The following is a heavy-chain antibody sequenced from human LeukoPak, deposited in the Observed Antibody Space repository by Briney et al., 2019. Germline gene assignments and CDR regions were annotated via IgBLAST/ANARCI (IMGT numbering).Heavy chain of an antibody. Sequence: SETLSLTCTVSGYSISSGYYWGWIRQPPGKGLEWIGSIYHSGSTNYNPSLKSRVTISVDTSKNQFSLKLSSVTAADTAVYYCAREKGYYDSSGRFDPWGQGTLVTVSS. J-gene: IGHJ5*02. CDR2: IYHSGST. D-gene: IGHD3-22*01. CDR1: GYSISSGYY. V-gene: IGHV4-38-2*02. CDR3: AREKGYYDSSGRFDP.